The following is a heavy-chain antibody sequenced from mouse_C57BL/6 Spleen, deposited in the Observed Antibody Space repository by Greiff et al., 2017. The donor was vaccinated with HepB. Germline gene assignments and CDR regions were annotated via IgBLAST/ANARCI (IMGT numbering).Heavy chain of an antibody. D-gene: IGHD2-4*01. V-gene: IGHV5-4*01. CDR1: GFTFSSYA. CDR2: ISDGGSYT. CDR3: ARDKGYDYDEDYFDY. J-gene: IGHJ2*01. Sequence: EVQLVESGGGLVKPGGSLKLSCAASGFTFSSYAMSWVRQTPEKRLEWVATISDGGSYTYYPDNVKGRFTISRDNAKNNLYLQMSQLKSEDTAMYYCARDKGYDYDEDYFDYWGQGTTLTVSS.